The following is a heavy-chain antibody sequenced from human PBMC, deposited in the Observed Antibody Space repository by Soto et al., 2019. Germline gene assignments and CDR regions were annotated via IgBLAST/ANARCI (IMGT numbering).Heavy chain of an antibody. CDR3: ARTRGPYYDFWSGSPWFDP. J-gene: IGHJ5*02. Sequence: WMGRIIPILGIANYAQKFQGRVTITADKSTSTAYMELSSLRSEDTAVYYCARTRGPYYDFWSGSPWFDPWGQGTLVTVSS. D-gene: IGHD3-3*01. V-gene: IGHV1-69*02. CDR2: IIPILGIA.